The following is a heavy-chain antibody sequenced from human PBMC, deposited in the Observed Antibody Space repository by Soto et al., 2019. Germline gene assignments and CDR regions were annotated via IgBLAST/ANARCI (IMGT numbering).Heavy chain of an antibody. CDR2: IYYSGST. V-gene: IGHV4-59*01. CDR1: GGSISSYY. CDR3: ARDHDFWSGYYFDY. D-gene: IGHD3-3*01. J-gene: IGHJ4*02. Sequence: SETLSLTCTVSGGSISSYYWSWIRQPPGKGLEWIGYIYYSGSTNYNPSLKSRVTISVDTSKNQFSLKLSSVTAADTAVYYCARDHDFWSGYYFDYWGQGTMVTVYS.